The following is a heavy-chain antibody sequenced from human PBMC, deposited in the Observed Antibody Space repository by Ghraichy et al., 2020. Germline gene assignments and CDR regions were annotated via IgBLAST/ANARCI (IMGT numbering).Heavy chain of an antibody. CDR2: IYYSGST. CDR3: ARDCASSGIDAFDI. V-gene: IGHV4-59*01. J-gene: IGHJ3*02. Sequence: SETLSLTCTVSGGSISSYYWSWIRQPPGKGLEWIGYIYYSGSTNYNPSLKSRVTISVDTSKNQFSLKLSSVTAADTAVYYCARDCASSGIDAFDIWGQGTMVTVSS. D-gene: IGHD3-22*01. CDR1: GGSISSYY.